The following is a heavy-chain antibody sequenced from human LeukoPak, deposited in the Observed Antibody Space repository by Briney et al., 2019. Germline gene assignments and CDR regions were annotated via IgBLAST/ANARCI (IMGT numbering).Heavy chain of an antibody. CDR1: GYTFTGYY. J-gene: IGHJ3*02. CDR3: ATRGVDTAMASDAFDI. Sequence: ASVKVSCKASGYTFTGYYMHWVRQAPGQGLEWMGWINPNSGGTNYAQKFQGWVTMTRDTSISTAYMELSRLRSDDTAVYYCATRGVDTAMASDAFDIWGQGTMVTVSS. D-gene: IGHD5-18*01. CDR2: INPNSGGT. V-gene: IGHV1-2*04.